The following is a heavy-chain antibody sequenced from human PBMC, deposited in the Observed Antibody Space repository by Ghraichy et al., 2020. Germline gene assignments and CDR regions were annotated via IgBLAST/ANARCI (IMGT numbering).Heavy chain of an antibody. D-gene: IGHD2-2*01. J-gene: IGHJ4*02. CDR2: INRSGGP. V-gene: IGHV4-34*01. CDR3: ASGRINCYECLVY. Sequence: SETLSLTCAVYGGSFSDYFWSWVRQPPGKGLEWIGEINRSGGPRYNPSLKSRLTISADTSENQFSLKLTSVTAADTAVYYCASGRINCYECLVYWGQGTLVTVSS. CDR1: GGSFSDYF.